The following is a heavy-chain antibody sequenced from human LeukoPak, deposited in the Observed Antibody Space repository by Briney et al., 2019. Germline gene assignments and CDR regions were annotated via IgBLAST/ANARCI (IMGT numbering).Heavy chain of an antibody. J-gene: IGHJ4*02. CDR2: IHGNGVTT. CDR3: ARAHSGNSPTRGPFDS. V-gene: IGHV3-20*04. D-gene: IGHD1-26*01. CDR1: GFTFDDFG. Sequence: GGSLRLSCAASGFTFDDFGMAWVRQVPGKGLGWVSGIHGNGVTTGYVASVKGRFTISRDNAKNALFLQMDNLRAEDTAFYYCARAHSGNSPTRGPFDSWGQGSLVTVSS.